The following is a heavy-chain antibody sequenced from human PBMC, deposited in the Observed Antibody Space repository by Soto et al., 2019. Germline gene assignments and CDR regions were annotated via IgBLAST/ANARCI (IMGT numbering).Heavy chain of an antibody. Sequence: EVPLVESGGGLVKPGGSLRLSCAVSGFTFSSCTMNWVRQAPGKGLEWVSSISPSSGHIYYADSVKGRFTISRDNAKNSLFLQMNSLRGEDTAVYYCSGCSGGVCHKNYGMDVWGQGTTVTVSS. J-gene: IGHJ6*02. CDR2: ISPSSGHI. V-gene: IGHV3-21*06. D-gene: IGHD2-8*02. CDR3: SGCSGGVCHKNYGMDV. CDR1: GFTFSSCT.